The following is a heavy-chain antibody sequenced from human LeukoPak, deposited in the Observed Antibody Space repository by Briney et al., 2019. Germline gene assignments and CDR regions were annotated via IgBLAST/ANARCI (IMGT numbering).Heavy chain of an antibody. CDR2: IYYSGKT. CDR1: GGSISSSSYH. CDR3: ARAGGFTIVRGAVNNWFDP. J-gene: IGHJ5*02. D-gene: IGHD3-10*01. Sequence: SETLSLTCTVSGGSISSSSYHWGWIRQPPGKGLEWIGSIYYSGKTYYNPSLKSRVTISVDTSKNQLSLKMSSVTAADTAVYYCARAGGFTIVRGAVNNWFDPWGQGTLVTVSS. V-gene: IGHV4-39*07.